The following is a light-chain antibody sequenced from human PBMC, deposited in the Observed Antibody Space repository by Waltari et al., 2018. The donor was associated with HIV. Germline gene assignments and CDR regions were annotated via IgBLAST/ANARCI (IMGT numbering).Light chain of an antibody. V-gene: IGLV2-11*01. CDR1: SIDVGSYNY. J-gene: IGLJ2*01. CDR2: DVS. CDR3: CSYAGTYTFVV. Sequence: QSALTHPRPLSWSPGQSVTIPCTGISIDVGSYNYVSWYQHHPGKAPNLILYDVSERPSGVPDRFSGSKSGNTASLTISGLQAEDEADYYCCSYAGTYTFVVFGGGTKLTVL.